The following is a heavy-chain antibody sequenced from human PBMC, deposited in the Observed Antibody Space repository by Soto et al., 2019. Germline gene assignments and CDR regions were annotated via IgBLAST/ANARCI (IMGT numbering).Heavy chain of an antibody. CDR1: GYTLINYD. Sequence: QVQLVQSGAEVKEPGASVRVSCKASGYTLINYDISWVRQANGQGLEGMGWMNPGSGKTGYANKFQGRVTMTRYASTSTANLGLSSLTSEDTAVYYCARMASFVTLNWFDPCGQGTLVTVSS. J-gene: IGHJ5*02. CDR2: MNPGSGKT. V-gene: IGHV1-8*02. CDR3: ARMASFVTLNWFDP. D-gene: IGHD3-3*02.